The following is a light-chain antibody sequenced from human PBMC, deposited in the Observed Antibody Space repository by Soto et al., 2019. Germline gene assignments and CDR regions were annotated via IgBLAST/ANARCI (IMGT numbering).Light chain of an antibody. V-gene: IGKV1-5*01. CDR1: QSISDS. Sequence: DIQMTQSPSTLSASVGDRVTIACRASQSISDSLAWYQQKPGKAPDLLISDVSSLESGVPSRFSGSGSGTEFTLTISSLKPDDFATYYCQQYQSYSRTFGQGTKV. J-gene: IGKJ1*01. CDR2: DVS. CDR3: QQYQSYSRT.